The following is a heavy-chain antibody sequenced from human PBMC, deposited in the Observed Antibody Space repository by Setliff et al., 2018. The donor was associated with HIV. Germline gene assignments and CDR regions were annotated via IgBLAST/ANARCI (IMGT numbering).Heavy chain of an antibody. CDR1: GFTVSSNY. CDR2: IYSGGST. J-gene: IGHJ3*02. CDR3: ARDGPFDAFDI. Sequence: PGGSLSLSCAASGFTVSSNYMSWVRQAPGKGLEWVSVIYSGGSTYYADSVKGRFTISRDNSKNTLYLQMNSLRAEDTAVYYCARDGPFDAFDIWGQGTMVTVSS. V-gene: IGHV3-66*01.